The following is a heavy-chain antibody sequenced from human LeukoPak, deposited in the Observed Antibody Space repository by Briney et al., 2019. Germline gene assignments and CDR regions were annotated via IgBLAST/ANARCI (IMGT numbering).Heavy chain of an antibody. Sequence: ASVKVSCKVSGYTLTELSMHWVRQAPGKGLEWMGGFDPEDGETIYAQKFQGRVTMTEDTSTDTAYMELSSLRSEDTAVYYCARGIMVRGPPKTYYFDYWGQGTLVTVSS. D-gene: IGHD3-10*01. J-gene: IGHJ4*02. CDR1: GYTLTELS. CDR3: ARGIMVRGPPKTYYFDY. V-gene: IGHV1-24*01. CDR2: FDPEDGET.